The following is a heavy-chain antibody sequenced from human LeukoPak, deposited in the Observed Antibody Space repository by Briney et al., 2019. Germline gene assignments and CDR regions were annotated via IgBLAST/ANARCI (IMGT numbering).Heavy chain of an antibody. Sequence: ASEKVSCKASGYTFTSYGISWVRQAPGQGLEWMGWISAYNGNTNYAQKLQGRVTMTTDTSTSTAYMELRSLRSDDTAVYYCAREWREEWELLSWGQGTLVTVSS. V-gene: IGHV1-18*01. CDR2: ISAYNGNT. CDR3: AREWREEWELLS. D-gene: IGHD1-26*01. CDR1: GYTFTSYG. J-gene: IGHJ4*02.